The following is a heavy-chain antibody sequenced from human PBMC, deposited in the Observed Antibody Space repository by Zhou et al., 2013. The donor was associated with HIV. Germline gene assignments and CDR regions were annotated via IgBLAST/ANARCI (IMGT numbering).Heavy chain of an antibody. J-gene: IGHJ6*02. CDR1: GYTFTSYF. CDR3: GRRGLWDDGIEIVRGGMDV. D-gene: IGHD3-10*01. V-gene: IGHV1-46*01. CDR2: INPSADST. Sequence: QVQLVQSGAEVKKPGASVRVSCKASGYTFTSYFIHWVRQAPGQGLEWMGIINPSADSTIYAQKFQGRVTMTRDTSTSTAYMELSSLRSEDTAVYYCGRRGLWDDGIEIVRGGMDVWGQGTTVTVS.